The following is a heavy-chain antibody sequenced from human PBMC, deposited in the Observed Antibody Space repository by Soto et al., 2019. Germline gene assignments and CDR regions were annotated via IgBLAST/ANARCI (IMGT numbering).Heavy chain of an antibody. CDR2: MNPNSGNT. CDR1: GYSFTSYD. D-gene: IGHD6-13*01. V-gene: IGHV1-8*01. CDR3: AGAQQVRGFDP. Sequence: QVQLVQSGAEVKKPGASVKVSCKASGYSFTSYDINWVRQATGQGLEWMGWMNPNSGNTGYAQKFQGRVTMTRNTSISTASRELSSLRSEDSAVYYCAGAQQVRGFDPWGQGTLVTVSS. J-gene: IGHJ5*02.